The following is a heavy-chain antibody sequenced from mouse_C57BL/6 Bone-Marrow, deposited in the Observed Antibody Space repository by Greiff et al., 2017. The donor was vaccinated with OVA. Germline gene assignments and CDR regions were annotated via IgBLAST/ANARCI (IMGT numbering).Heavy chain of an antibody. V-gene: IGHV1-9*01. CDR3: DRAGCYGNQYYMDY. Sequence: QVQLLQSGAELVKPGASVKLSCKASGFTFTGYWISWVKQRPGHGLEWIGAILPGSGSTNYNEKLKGKATFTAANATNTVYMQHSSLKDEDLDIYSRDRAGCYGNQYYMDYWGQGTSVTVSS. CDR1: GFTFTGYW. J-gene: IGHJ4*01. CDR2: ILPGSGST. D-gene: IGHD2-1*01.